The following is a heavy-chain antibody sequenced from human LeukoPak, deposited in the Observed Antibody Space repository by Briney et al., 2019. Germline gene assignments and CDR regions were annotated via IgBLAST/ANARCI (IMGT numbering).Heavy chain of an antibody. CDR2: IYHSGST. J-gene: IGHJ4*02. CDR3: ARGGYYYDFPLDY. Sequence: SETLSLTCAVSGGFISSSNWWSWVRQPPGKGLEWIGEIYHSGSTNYNPSLKSRVTISVDKSKNQFSLKLSSVTAADTAVYYCARGGYYYDFPLDYWGQGTLVTVSS. V-gene: IGHV4-4*02. D-gene: IGHD3-22*01. CDR1: GGFISSSNW.